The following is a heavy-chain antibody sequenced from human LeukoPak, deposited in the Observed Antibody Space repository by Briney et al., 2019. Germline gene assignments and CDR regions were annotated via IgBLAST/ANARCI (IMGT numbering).Heavy chain of an antibody. D-gene: IGHD3-22*01. J-gene: IGHJ4*02. CDR2: IYYSGST. V-gene: IGHV4-59*01. Sequence: PSETLSLTCTVSGGSISSYYWSWIRQPPGKGLEWIGYIYYSGSTNYNPSLKSRVTLSVDTSKNQFSLKLSSVTAADTAVYYCARLHNPYYYDSSGYYHDYWGQGTLVTVSS. CDR3: ARLHNPYYYDSSGYYHDY. CDR1: GGSISSYY.